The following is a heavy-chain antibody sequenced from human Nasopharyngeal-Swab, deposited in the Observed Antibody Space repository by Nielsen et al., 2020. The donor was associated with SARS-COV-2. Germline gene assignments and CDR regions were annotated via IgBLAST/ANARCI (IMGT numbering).Heavy chain of an antibody. V-gene: IGHV3-48*02. Sequence: GESLKISCEASGFTFSSYSMNWVRQAPGKGLEWISYISGSTNTIYYADSVKGRFTISRDNAENSLYLDKTSLRDDDTAVYYCAREWNWDDAFDYWGQGTLVTVSS. CDR2: ISGSTNTI. J-gene: IGHJ4*02. CDR1: GFTFSSYS. CDR3: AREWNWDDAFDY. D-gene: IGHD1-1*01.